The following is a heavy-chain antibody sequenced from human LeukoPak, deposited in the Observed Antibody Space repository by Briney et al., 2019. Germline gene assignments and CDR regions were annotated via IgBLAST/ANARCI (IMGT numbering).Heavy chain of an antibody. CDR3: AKCAARYSSSCSDFDY. CDR2: ISGSGDGT. Sequence: PGGSLRLSCAASGFTFSNYAMSWVRQAPGKGLEWVSAISGSGDGTYSADSVKGRFTISRDNSKNTLYLQMNSLRAEDTAVYYCAKCAARYSSSCSDFDYWGQGTLVTVSS. CDR1: GFTFSNYA. V-gene: IGHV3-23*01. D-gene: IGHD6-13*01. J-gene: IGHJ4*02.